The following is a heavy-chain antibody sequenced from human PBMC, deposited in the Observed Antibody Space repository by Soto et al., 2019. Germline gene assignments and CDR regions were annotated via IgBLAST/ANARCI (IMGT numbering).Heavy chain of an antibody. CDR2: IYDSGSP. D-gene: IGHD1-26*01. J-gene: IGHJ4*02. Sequence: NPSETLSLTGTISGGSISVYYWSWIRQPPGQALEWIGYIYDSGSPYYNPPLRSRVIISADTSKNQISLKLTSATAADTAVYYCARGVGSSPPRYWGRGTLVTVSS. CDR1: GGSISVYY. V-gene: IGHV4-59*01. CDR3: ARGVGSSPPRY.